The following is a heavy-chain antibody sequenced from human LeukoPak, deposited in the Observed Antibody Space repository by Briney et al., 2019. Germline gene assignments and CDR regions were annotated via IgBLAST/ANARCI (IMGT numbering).Heavy chain of an antibody. Sequence: PGGSLRLSCAASGFTFSSYSMNWVRQAPGKGLEWVSYISSSSSTIYYADSVKGRFTISRDNAKNSLYLQMNSLRAEDTAVYYCARLLGLKIITPDDEAFDIWGQGTMVIVSS. J-gene: IGHJ3*02. CDR3: ARLLGLKIITPDDEAFDI. V-gene: IGHV3-48*01. CDR2: ISSSSSTI. D-gene: IGHD1-14*01. CDR1: GFTFSSYS.